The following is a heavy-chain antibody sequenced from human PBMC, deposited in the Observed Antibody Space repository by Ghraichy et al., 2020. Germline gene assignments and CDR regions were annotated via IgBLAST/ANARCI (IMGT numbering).Heavy chain of an antibody. CDR2: INHSGST. D-gene: IGHD2-2*01. J-gene: IGHJ6*02. CDR1: GGSFSGYY. CDR3: ARGRYAPHPRNNYYYYYGMDV. V-gene: IGHV4-34*01. Sequence: SETLSLTCAVYGGSFSGYYWSWIRQPPGKGLEWIGEINHSGSTNYNPSLKSRVTISVDTSKNQFSLKLSSVTAADTAVYYCARGRYAPHPRNNYYYYYGMDVWGQETTVTVSS.